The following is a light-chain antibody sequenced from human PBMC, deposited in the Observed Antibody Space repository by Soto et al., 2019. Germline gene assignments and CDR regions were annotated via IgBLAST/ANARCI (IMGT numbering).Light chain of an antibody. V-gene: IGKV3-15*01. J-gene: IGKJ4*01. CDR1: QSVSSN. Sequence: EIVMTQSPATLSVSPGERATLSCRASQSVSSNLAWYQQKPGQAPRLLIYGASTRATGIPARFSGSGSGTEFTLTVSSLLSEDFAVYYCQQYNSWHPLTFGGGTKVEIK. CDR2: GAS. CDR3: QQYNSWHPLT.